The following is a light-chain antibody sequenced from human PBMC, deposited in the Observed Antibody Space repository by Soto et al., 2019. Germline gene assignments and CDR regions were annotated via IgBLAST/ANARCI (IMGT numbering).Light chain of an antibody. V-gene: IGLV1-44*01. Sequence: QSVLAQTPSASATPGQRVTISCSCTNSNIGSNTITWYQQLPGTAPKRLIHSNNQRPSGVPDRFSASKSGTSASLAIIGLQSEDEADYYCAAWDDSLNGYVFGTGTKVTVL. J-gene: IGLJ1*01. CDR1: NSNIGSNT. CDR2: SNN. CDR3: AAWDDSLNGYV.